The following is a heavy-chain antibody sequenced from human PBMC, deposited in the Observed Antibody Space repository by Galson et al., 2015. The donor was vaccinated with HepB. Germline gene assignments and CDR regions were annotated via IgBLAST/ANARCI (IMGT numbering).Heavy chain of an antibody. CDR3: ATDLSVGAFDY. D-gene: IGHD1-26*01. CDR2: ISNDGTSK. J-gene: IGHJ4*02. CDR1: GFTFNKYD. Sequence: SLRLSCAASGFTFNKYDMHWVRQAPGKGLEWVAVISNDGTSKYYADSVKGRFTISRDNSRNMLFLQMDSLRADDTAVYYCATDLSVGAFDYWAREPWSASPQ. V-gene: IGHV3-30*03.